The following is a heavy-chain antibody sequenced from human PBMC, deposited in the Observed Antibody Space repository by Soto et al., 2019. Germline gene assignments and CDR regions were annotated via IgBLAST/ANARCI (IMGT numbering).Heavy chain of an antibody. Sequence: GGSLRLSCSASGFTFSSYAMHWVRQAPGKGLEYVSAISSNGGSTYYADSVKGRFTISRDNSKNTLYLQMSSLRAEDTAVYYCVKDASGIAAADTGGTYYYYYYMDVWGKGTTVTVSS. D-gene: IGHD6-13*01. CDR3: VKDASGIAAADTGGTYYYYYYMDV. CDR2: ISSNGGST. V-gene: IGHV3-64D*09. J-gene: IGHJ6*03. CDR1: GFTFSSYA.